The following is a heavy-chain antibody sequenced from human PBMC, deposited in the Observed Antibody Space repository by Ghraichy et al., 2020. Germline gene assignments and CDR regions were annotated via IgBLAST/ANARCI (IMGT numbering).Heavy chain of an antibody. V-gene: IGHV4-34*01. CDR2: INHSGST. CDR3: ARGRNYDYVWGSYRYTNYYYYGMDV. D-gene: IGHD3-16*02. Sequence: SQTLSLTCAVYGGSFSGYYWSWIRQPPGKGLEWIGEINHSGSTNYNPSLKSRVTISVDTSKNQFSLKLSSVTAADTAVYYCARGRNYDYVWGSYRYTNYYYYGMDVWGQGTTVTVSS. J-gene: IGHJ6*02. CDR1: GGSFSGYY.